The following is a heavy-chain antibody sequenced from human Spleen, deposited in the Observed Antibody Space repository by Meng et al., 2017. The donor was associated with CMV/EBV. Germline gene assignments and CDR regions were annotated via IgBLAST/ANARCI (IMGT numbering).Heavy chain of an antibody. CDR1: GFTFSGSA. CDR3: TRHIVATYYYYGMDV. J-gene: IGHJ6*02. V-gene: IGHV3-73*01. Sequence: GGSLRLSCAASGFTFSGSAMHWVRQASEKGLEWVGRIRSKANSYATAYAASVKGRFTISRDDSKNTAYLQMNSLKTEDTAVYYCTRHIVATYYYYGMDVWGQGTTVTVSS. D-gene: IGHD5-12*01. CDR2: IRSKANSYAT.